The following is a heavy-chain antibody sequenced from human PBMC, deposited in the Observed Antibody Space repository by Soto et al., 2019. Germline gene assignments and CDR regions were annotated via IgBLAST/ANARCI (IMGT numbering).Heavy chain of an antibody. J-gene: IGHJ4*02. CDR1: GGSIISGY. D-gene: IGHD2-15*01. Sequence: SETLSLTCTVSGGSIISGYWSWIRQPPGKGLEWIGYISYSGNTNYNPSLKSRVTMSVDTPKNQFSLRLSSVTTANTAVYYCAGLRGYAGSPIDYWGQGTLVTVSS. CDR3: AGLRGYAGSPIDY. V-gene: IGHV4-59*01. CDR2: ISYSGNT.